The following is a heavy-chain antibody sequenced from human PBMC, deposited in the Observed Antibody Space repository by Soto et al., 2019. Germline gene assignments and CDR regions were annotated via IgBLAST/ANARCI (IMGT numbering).Heavy chain of an antibody. CDR3: ARDRGTGTFSY. CDR2: ISYDGSNK. D-gene: IGHD1-7*01. Sequence: QVPLVESGGGAVQPGRSLRLSCAASGFTFSSYAMHWVRQAPGKGLEWVAVISYDGSNKYYADSVKGRFTISRDNSKNTLYLQMNSLRAEDTAVYYCARDRGTGTFSYWGQGTLVTVSS. CDR1: GFTFSSYA. V-gene: IGHV3-30-3*01. J-gene: IGHJ4*02.